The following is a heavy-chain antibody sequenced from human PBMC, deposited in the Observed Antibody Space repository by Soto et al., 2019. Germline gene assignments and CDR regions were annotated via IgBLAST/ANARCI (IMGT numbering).Heavy chain of an antibody. CDR3: ARSSSWSHGAFDI. J-gene: IGHJ3*02. V-gene: IGHV3-30-3*01. D-gene: IGHD6-13*01. Sequence: PGGSLRLSCAASGFTFSSYAMHWVRQAPGKGLEWVAVISYDGSNKYYADSVKGRFTISRDNSKNTLYLQMNSLRAEDTAVYYCARSSSWSHGAFDIWGKGTMVTVSS. CDR2: ISYDGSNK. CDR1: GFTFSSYA.